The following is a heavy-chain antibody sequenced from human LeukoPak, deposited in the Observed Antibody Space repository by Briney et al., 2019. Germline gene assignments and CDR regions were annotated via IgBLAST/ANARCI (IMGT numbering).Heavy chain of an antibody. D-gene: IGHD1-1*01. J-gene: IGHJ4*02. V-gene: IGHV3-30*02. CDR3: AKDKKSNNFPYFDY. Sequence: GGSLRLSCAASGFTFSSYGMHWVRQAPGKGLEWVAFIRYDGSNKYYADSVKGRFTIYRDNSKNTLYLEMNNLRAEDAAVYYCAKDKKSNNFPYFDYWGQGTLVTVSS. CDR2: IRYDGSNK. CDR1: GFTFSSYG.